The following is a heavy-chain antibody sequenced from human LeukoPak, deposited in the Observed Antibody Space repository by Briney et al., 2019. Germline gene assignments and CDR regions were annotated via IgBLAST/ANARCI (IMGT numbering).Heavy chain of an antibody. Sequence: PSGTLSLTCTVSGGSISSYYWSWIRQPPGKGLEWIGYIYYSGSTNYNPSLKSRVTISVDTSKNQFSLKLSSVTAADTAVYYCARDVPTGLEWGQGTLVTVSS. J-gene: IGHJ4*02. CDR3: ARDVPTGLE. V-gene: IGHV4-59*12. D-gene: IGHD4-17*01. CDR1: GGSISSYY. CDR2: IYYSGST.